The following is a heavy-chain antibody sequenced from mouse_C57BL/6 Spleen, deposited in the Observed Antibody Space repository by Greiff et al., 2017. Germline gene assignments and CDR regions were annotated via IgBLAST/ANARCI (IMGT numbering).Heavy chain of an antibody. D-gene: IGHD1-2*01. CDR1: GYAFSSSW. CDR2: IYPGDGDT. J-gene: IGHJ2*01. Sequence: QVQLQQSGPELVKPGASVKISCKASGYAFSSSWMNWVKQRPGKGLEWIGRIYPGDGDTNYNGKFKGKATLTADKSSSTAYMQLSSLTSEDSAVYFCARAGGITTGYFDYWGQGTTLTVSS. CDR3: ARAGGITTGYFDY. V-gene: IGHV1-82*01.